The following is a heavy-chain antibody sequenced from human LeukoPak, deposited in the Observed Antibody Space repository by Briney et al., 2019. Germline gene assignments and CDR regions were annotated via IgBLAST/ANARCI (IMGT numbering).Heavy chain of an antibody. Sequence: ASVKVSCKTSGYTFTDYYIHWVRQAPGQGLEWIGIIYPSGGTTDTSRTFQGRVTVTRYTATSTVYMELRTLTSEDTAIYYCIREFHGGYFDYWGQGTLVTVSS. V-gene: IGHV1-46*01. D-gene: IGHD3-16*01. J-gene: IGHJ4*02. CDR2: IYPSGGTT. CDR3: IREFHGGYFDY. CDR1: GYTFTDYY.